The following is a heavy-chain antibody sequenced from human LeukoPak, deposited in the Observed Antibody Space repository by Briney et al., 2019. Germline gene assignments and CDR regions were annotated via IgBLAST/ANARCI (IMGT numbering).Heavy chain of an antibody. CDR1: GFTFSHYG. CDR2: LSSDGRGF. J-gene: IGHJ4*02. Sequence: PGGSLRLSCAASGFTFSHYGMHWVRQAPGKGLEWVAVLSSDGRGFYYADSVKGRFTISRDNSKNTLYLQMNSLRAEDTAVYYCAKDFDRVSSAYYYDYWGQGTLVTVSS. V-gene: IGHV3-30*18. D-gene: IGHD3-9*01. CDR3: AKDFDRVSSAYYYDY.